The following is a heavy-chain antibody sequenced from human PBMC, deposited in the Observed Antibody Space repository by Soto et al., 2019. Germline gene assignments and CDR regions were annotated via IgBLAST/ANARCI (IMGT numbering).Heavy chain of an antibody. J-gene: IGHJ5*02. CDR1: GFTFSSYS. CDR2: ISSSSSTI. V-gene: IGHV3-48*02. D-gene: IGHD1-26*01. CDR3: ARERGIVGATIRFDP. Sequence: EVQLVESGGGLVQPGGSLRLSCAASGFTFSSYSMNWVRQAPGKGLEWVSYISSSSSTIYYADSVKGRFTISRDIAKNSLYLQMNSLRDEDTAVYYCARERGIVGATIRFDPWGQGTLVTVSS.